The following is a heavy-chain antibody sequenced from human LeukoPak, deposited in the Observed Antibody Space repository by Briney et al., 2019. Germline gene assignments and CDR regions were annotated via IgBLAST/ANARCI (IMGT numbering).Heavy chain of an antibody. CDR1: GFSFSSYS. V-gene: IGHV3-21*01. CDR3: ARYYDLLSGYTRPFDC. CDR2: LSSSSTYI. Sequence: RTGGSLRLSCAASGFSFSSYSMNWVRQAPGKGLEWVSSLSSSSTYIYYADSVKGRFTISRDNAENSLYLQMDSLRAEDTAVYYCARYYDLLSGYTRPFDCWGQGTLVTVSS. J-gene: IGHJ4*02. D-gene: IGHD3-3*01.